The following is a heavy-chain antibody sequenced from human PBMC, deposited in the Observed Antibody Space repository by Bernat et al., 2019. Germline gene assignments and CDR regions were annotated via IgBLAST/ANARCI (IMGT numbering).Heavy chain of an antibody. CDR1: GFTFSSYW. J-gene: IGHJ4*02. D-gene: IGHD6-19*01. Sequence: EVQLVESGGGLVRPGGSLRLSCAASGFTFSSYWMHWVRQAPGKGLVWVSRINLDGSSTSYADYVKGRFTISRDNAKNTLYLQMNSLRAEDTAVYYCVRDSVAGRQDFDYWGQGTLVTVSS. CDR2: INLDGSST. CDR3: VRDSVAGRQDFDY. V-gene: IGHV3-74*01.